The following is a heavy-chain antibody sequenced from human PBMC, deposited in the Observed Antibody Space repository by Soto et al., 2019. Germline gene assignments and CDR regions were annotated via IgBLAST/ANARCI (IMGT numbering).Heavy chain of an antibody. CDR2: INHSGST. CDR1: GGSFRGYY. Sequence: ETLSLTCAVYGGSFRGYYGSWIRQPPGKGLEWIGEINHSGSTNYNPSLKSRVTISVDTSKNQFSLKLSSVTAADTAVYYCAREGRYYDSSGYPYWGQGTLVTVSS. D-gene: IGHD3-22*01. CDR3: AREGRYYDSSGYPY. V-gene: IGHV4-34*01. J-gene: IGHJ4*02.